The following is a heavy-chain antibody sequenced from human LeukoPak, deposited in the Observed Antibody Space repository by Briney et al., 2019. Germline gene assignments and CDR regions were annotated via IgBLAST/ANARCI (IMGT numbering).Heavy chain of an antibody. J-gene: IGHJ4*02. D-gene: IGHD6-19*01. CDR1: GFTFSSYG. Sequence: PGGSLRLSCAASGFTFSSYGMSWVRQAPGKGLEWVAFIRYDGSNKYYADSVKGRFTISRDNSKNTLYLQMNSLRAEDTAVYYCAKDHVSGSGWYCDYWGQGTPVTVSS. V-gene: IGHV3-30*02. CDR2: IRYDGSNK. CDR3: AKDHVSGSGWYCDY.